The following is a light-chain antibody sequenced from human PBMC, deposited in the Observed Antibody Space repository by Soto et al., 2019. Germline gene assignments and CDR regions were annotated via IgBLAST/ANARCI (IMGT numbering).Light chain of an antibody. V-gene: IGLV2-14*01. CDR2: EVN. CDR1: SSDIGYYDY. Sequence: QSALTQPASVSGSPGQSITISCPGTSSDIGYYDYVSWYQHHSGKAPKLIIYEVNNRPSGVSNRFSGSKSVNTASLTISGLQAEDEADYYCSSHSSSSAYYVFGTGTKLTVL. CDR3: SSHSSSSAYYV. J-gene: IGLJ1*01.